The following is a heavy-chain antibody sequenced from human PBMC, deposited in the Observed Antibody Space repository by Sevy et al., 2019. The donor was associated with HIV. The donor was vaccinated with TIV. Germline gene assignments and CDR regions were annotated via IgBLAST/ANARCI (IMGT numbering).Heavy chain of an antibody. J-gene: IGHJ4*02. V-gene: IGHV3-30-3*01. D-gene: IGHD3-10*01. CDR2: ISYDGSNK. CDR1: GFTFSSYA. Sequence: GGSLRLSCAASGFTFSSYAMHWVRQAPGKGLEWVAVISYDGSNKYYADSVKGRFTISRDNSKNTLYLQMNSLRAEDTAVYYCAGNGGSGSYFDYWGQGTLVTVSP. CDR3: AGNGGSGSYFDY.